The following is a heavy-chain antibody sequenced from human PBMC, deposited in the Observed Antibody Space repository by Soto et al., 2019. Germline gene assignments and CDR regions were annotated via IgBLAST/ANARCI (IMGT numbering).Heavy chain of an antibody. CDR2: IYYSGST. V-gene: IGHV4-39*01. J-gene: IGHJ6*04. CDR3: ARILDTYYDFWSGYPDFYPSDV. D-gene: IGHD3-3*01. Sequence: PEETLSLTCTVSGGSISSSSYYWGWIRQPPGKGLESIGSIYYSGSTYYNPSLKSRVTISVDTSKNQFSLKLSSVTAADTAVYYCARILDTYYDFWSGYPDFYPSDVWGKGTTVTVSS. CDR1: GGSISSSSYY.